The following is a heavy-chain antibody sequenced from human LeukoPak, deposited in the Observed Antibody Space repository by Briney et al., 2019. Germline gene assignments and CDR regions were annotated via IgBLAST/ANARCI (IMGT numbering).Heavy chain of an antibody. J-gene: IGHJ4*02. CDR1: GGSFSGYY. Sequence: PSETLSLTCAVYGGSFSGYYWSWVRQAPGKGLEWVSYISSSGSTIYYADSVKGRFTISRDNAKNSLYLQMNSLRAEDTAVYYCARDDYYDSSGYSPYQTFDYWGQGTLVTVSS. V-gene: IGHV3-11*04. CDR2: ISSSGSTI. CDR3: ARDDYYDSSGYSPYQTFDY. D-gene: IGHD3-22*01.